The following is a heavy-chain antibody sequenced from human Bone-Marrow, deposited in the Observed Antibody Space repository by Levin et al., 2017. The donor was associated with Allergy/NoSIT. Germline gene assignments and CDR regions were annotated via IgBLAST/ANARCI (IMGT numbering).Heavy chain of an antibody. J-gene: IGHJ6*02. CDR3: ARVRLFLAVAHYGMDV. Sequence: GESLKISCAASGFTFSSYSMNWVRQAPGKGLEWVSSISSSSSYIYYADSVKGRFTISRDNAKNSLYLQMNSLRAEDTAVYYCARVRLFLAVAHYGMDVWGQGTTVTVSS. V-gene: IGHV3-21*01. CDR1: GFTFSSYS. D-gene: IGHD6-19*01. CDR2: ISSSSSYI.